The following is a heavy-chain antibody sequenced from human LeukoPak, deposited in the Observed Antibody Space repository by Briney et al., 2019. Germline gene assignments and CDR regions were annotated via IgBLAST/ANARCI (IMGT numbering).Heavy chain of an antibody. V-gene: IGHV4-59*11. Sequence: PSETLSLTCTVSGGSISSHYGSWIRQPPGKGLEWIGYIYYSGSTNYNPSLKSRVTISVDTSKNQFSLKLSSVTAADTAVYYCARSYGTGPGNLDYWGQGTLVTVSS. D-gene: IGHD3-10*01. J-gene: IGHJ4*02. CDR3: ARSYGTGPGNLDY. CDR2: IYYSGST. CDR1: GGSISSHY.